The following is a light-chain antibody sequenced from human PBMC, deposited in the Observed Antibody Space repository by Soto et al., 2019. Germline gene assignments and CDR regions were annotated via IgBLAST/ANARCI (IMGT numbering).Light chain of an antibody. V-gene: IGKV3-20*01. J-gene: IGKJ2*01. CDR1: KTVSNSY. Sequence: EIVLTQSPGTLSLSPGERVTLSCRASKTVSNSYIAWYQQKPGQAPRLLLYDASARATGIPDRVTGSGSGTDFTLTITRLEPEDFALYYCHQYGRPPYTFDQGTKLEIK. CDR3: HQYGRPPYT. CDR2: DAS.